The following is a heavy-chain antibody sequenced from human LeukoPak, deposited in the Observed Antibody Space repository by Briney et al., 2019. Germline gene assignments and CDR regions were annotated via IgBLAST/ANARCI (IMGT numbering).Heavy chain of an antibody. CDR2: MNPSNGNT. CDR3: ARKDYQWVYDI. CDR1: GYILSDYD. J-gene: IGHJ3*02. V-gene: IGHV1-8*01. Sequence: GASVKVSFKASGYILSDYDVNWMRQVSGQGLEWMGWMNPSNGNTASAKKFQGRLTMARDTSINTALMELSSLRSDDTAVYYCARKDYQWVYDIWGQGTMVTVSS. D-gene: IGHD2-8*01.